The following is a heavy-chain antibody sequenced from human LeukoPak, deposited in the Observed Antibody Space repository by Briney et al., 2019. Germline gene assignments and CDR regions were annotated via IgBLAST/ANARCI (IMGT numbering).Heavy chain of an antibody. J-gene: IGHJ6*03. CDR3: ARQPGRRDMDV. CDR2: INHSGST. D-gene: IGHD1-14*01. Sequence: SETLSLTCAAYGVSFSGYYWSWIRQPPGKGLEWIGEINHSGSTNYNPSLKSRVTISVDTSKNQFSLKLSSVTAADTAVYYCARQPGRRDMDVWGKGTTVTVSS. CDR1: GVSFSGYY. V-gene: IGHV4-34*01.